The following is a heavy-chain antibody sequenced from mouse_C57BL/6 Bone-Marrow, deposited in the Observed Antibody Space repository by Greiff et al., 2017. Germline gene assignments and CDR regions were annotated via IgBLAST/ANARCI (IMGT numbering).Heavy chain of an antibody. CDR1: GYTFTNYW. D-gene: IGHD2-3*01. Sequence: VQLQQSGAELVRPGTSVKMSCKASGYTFTNYWIGWAQQRPGHGLEWIGDIYPGGGYTNYNEKFKGKATLTVDKSSSTAYMQFSSLTSEDSAIYYCARSWGYSSFAYWGQGTLVTVSA. V-gene: IGHV1-63*01. CDR3: ARSWGYSSFAY. J-gene: IGHJ3*01. CDR2: IYPGGGYT.